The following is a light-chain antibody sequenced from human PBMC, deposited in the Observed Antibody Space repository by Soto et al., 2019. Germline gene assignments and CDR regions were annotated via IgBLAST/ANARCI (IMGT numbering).Light chain of an antibody. CDR2: DAS. CDR3: QQNSTYWT. Sequence: IQMTQSPSTLSASVGDRVTITCRASQSISSWLAWYQQKPGKAPKFLIYDASTLQSGVPSRFSGSGSGTEFTLTISSLQPDDFATYYCQQNSTYWTFSQGTKVEIK. V-gene: IGKV1-5*01. J-gene: IGKJ1*01. CDR1: QSISSW.